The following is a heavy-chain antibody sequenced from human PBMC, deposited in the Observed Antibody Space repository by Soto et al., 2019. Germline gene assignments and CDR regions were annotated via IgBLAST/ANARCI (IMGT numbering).Heavy chain of an antibody. CDR3: ARDSSPLAYFFDY. Sequence: QVQLVQSGGEVKKPGASVKVSCKASGYTFINHGISWVRQAPGQGLEWMGWISGHNGKTNYAQKFQGRVTMTTDTSTSTAFMEVRSLGSDDTAVYYCARDSSPLAYFFDYWGQGTLVSVSS. J-gene: IGHJ4*02. V-gene: IGHV1-18*04. CDR2: ISGHNGKT. CDR1: GYTFINHG.